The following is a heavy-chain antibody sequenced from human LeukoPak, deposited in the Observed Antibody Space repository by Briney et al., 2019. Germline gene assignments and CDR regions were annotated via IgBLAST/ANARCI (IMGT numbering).Heavy chain of an antibody. V-gene: IGHV4-4*07. CDR2: IYITGST. CDR3: ATEMSSTWYAAFDI. Sequence: SETLSLTCTVSGGSITSYYWSWIRQSAGKGLEWIGRIYITGSTTYNPSLKSRVTMSLDTSKNQFSLKLSSVTAADTAVYYCATEMSSTWYAAFDIWGQGTMVTVSS. J-gene: IGHJ3*02. D-gene: IGHD6-13*01. CDR1: GGSITSYY.